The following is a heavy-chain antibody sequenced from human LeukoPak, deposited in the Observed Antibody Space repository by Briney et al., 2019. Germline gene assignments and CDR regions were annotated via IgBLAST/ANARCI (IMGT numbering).Heavy chain of an antibody. V-gene: IGHV3-48*03. CDR1: GFIVSSYE. CDR3: ARFSSTWYVGFDM. Sequence: PGGSLRPSCAASGFIVSSYETGWVRQAPGKGLEGLSYINSGGTVYYADSVKGRFTFSRDNAKNSLYLHMNSLRAEDTALYYCARFSSTWYVGFDMWGQGTMVTVSS. CDR2: INSGGTV. J-gene: IGHJ3*02. D-gene: IGHD6-13*01.